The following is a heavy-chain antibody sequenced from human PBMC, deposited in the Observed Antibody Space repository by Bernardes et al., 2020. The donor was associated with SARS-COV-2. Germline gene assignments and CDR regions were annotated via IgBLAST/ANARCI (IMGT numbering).Heavy chain of an antibody. D-gene: IGHD3-9*01. Sequence: ASVKVSCKASGYTFTSYGISWVRQAPGQGLEWMGWISAYNGNTNYAQKLQGRVTMTTDTSTSTAYMELRSLRSDDTAVYYCARDLYYDILTGYYPTYYYYGMDVWGQGTTVTVSS. CDR2: ISAYNGNT. V-gene: IGHV1-18*04. J-gene: IGHJ6*02. CDR3: ARDLYYDILTGYYPTYYYYGMDV. CDR1: GYTFTSYG.